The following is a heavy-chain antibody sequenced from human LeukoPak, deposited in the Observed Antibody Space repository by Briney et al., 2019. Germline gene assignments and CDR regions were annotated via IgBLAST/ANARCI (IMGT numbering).Heavy chain of an antibody. CDR2: IYYRGST. J-gene: IGHJ4*02. CDR3: ARASHGSNSEFDY. CDR1: GGSISGYY. D-gene: IGHD4-23*01. Sequence: PSETLSPTCTVSGGSISGYYWTWIRQPPGKGLEWIGFIYYRGSTNYNPSLKSRVTISLDTSRNQFSLKLSSVTAADTAVYYCARASHGSNSEFDYWGLGTLVTVSS. V-gene: IGHV4-59*01.